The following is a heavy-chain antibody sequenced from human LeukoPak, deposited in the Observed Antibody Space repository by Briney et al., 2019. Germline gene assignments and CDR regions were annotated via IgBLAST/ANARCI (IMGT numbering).Heavy chain of an antibody. V-gene: IGHV4-34*01. CDR3: ARGVSCTNGVCYPDYYYYWTP. D-gene: IGHD2-8*01. CDR1: GGSFSGYY. J-gene: IGHJ6*03. Sequence: SETLSLTCAVYGGSFSGYYWSWIRQPPGKGLEWIGEINHSGSTNYNPSLKSRVAISVDTSKNQFSLKLSSVTAADTAVYYCARGVSCTNGVCYPDYYYYWTPGAKGPRSPSP. CDR2: INHSGST.